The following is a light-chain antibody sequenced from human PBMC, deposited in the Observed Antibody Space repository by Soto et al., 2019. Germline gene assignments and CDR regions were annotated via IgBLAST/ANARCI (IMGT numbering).Light chain of an antibody. CDR3: QQRSNWPLT. CDR2: DAS. CDR1: QSVTTY. V-gene: IGKV3-11*01. J-gene: IGKJ4*01. Sequence: DIVLTQSPATLSLSPGERATLSCRASQSVTTYLAWYQQKPGQAPRLLIYDASNRATGIPARFSGSGSGTDFTLTSSSLEPEDFALYYCQQRSNWPLTFGGGTREEI.